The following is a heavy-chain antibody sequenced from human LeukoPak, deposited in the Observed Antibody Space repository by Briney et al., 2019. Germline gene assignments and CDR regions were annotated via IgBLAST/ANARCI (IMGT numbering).Heavy chain of an antibody. CDR3: ARVNILTGYYHFDY. Sequence: GASVKVSCKASGYTFTSYGISWVRQAPGQGLEWMGWINVYNGNTNYAQKLQGRVIMTTDKSTRKAYMELRSLRSDDTAVYYCARVNILTGYYHFDYWGQGTLVTVSS. CDR2: INVYNGNT. J-gene: IGHJ4*02. V-gene: IGHV1-18*04. D-gene: IGHD3-9*01. CDR1: GYTFTSYG.